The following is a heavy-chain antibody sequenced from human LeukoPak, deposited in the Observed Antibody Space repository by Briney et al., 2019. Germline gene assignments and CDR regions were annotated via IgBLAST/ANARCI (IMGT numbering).Heavy chain of an antibody. D-gene: IGHD4-23*01. CDR3: ATDRKVGTWDPRFDY. V-gene: IGHV3-21*01. CDR1: GFTFSGYS. Sequence: GGSLRLSCAASGFTFSGYSMNWVRQAPGKGLEWVSSISSSSSYIYYADSVKGRFTISRDNAKISLYLQMNSLRAEDTAVYYCATDRKVGTWDPRFDYWGQGTLVTVSS. CDR2: ISSSSSYI. J-gene: IGHJ4*02.